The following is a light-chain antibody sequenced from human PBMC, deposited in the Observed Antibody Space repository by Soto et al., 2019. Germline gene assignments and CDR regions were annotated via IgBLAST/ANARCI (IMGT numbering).Light chain of an antibody. CDR2: GAS. V-gene: IGKV3-20*01. Sequence: EIVLTQSPGTLSLSPGERATLSCRASQSVSSSYLAWYQQKPGQAPRLLIYGASSRATGIPDRFSGSGSGTDFTHTISRLEPEDFAVYYCQQYGSPPQTFGQWTKVDIK. CDR3: QQYGSPPQT. CDR1: QSVSSSY. J-gene: IGKJ1*01.